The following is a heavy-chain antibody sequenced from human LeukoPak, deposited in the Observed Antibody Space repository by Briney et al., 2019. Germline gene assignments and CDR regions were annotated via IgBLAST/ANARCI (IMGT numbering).Heavy chain of an antibody. V-gene: IGHV3-64D*09. CDR3: VKGSETYYDSKSDY. J-gene: IGHJ4*02. CDR2: ISSNAGST. CDR1: GFTFSSFA. Sequence: GGSLRLSCSASGFTFSSFAMHWVRQAPGKGLESVSGISSNAGSTYYADSVKGRFTISRDNSKNTLYLQMSGLRAEDTAVYDCVKGSETYYDSKSDYWGQGTLVTVSA. D-gene: IGHD3-22*01.